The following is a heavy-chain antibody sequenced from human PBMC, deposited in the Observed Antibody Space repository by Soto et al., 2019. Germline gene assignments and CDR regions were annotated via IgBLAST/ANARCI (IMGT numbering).Heavy chain of an antibody. V-gene: IGHV1-2*04. CDR2: SNPNSGGT. CDR3: ARTRTGESRTAFDI. J-gene: IGHJ3*02. CDR1: GYTFTGYY. Sequence: ASVKVSCKASGYTFTGYYMHWVRQAPGQGLEWMGWSNPNSGGTTYAQKFQGWVTMTRDTSISTAYMELSRLRSDDTDVYYCARTRTGESRTAFDIWGQGTMVTVSS. D-gene: IGHD7-27*01.